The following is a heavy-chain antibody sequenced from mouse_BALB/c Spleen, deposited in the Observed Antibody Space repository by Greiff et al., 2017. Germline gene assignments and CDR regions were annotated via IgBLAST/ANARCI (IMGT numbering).Heavy chain of an antibody. CDR3: ARLITTVVAMDY. J-gene: IGHJ4*01. V-gene: IGHV5-12-1*01. CDR2: ISSGGGST. CDR1: GFAFSSYD. Sequence: EVMLVESGGGLVKPGGSLKLSCAASGFAFSSYDMSWVRQTPEKRLEWVAYISSGGGSTYYPDTVKGRFTISRDNAKNTLYLQMSSLKSEDTAMYYCARLITTVVAMDYWGQGTSVTVSS. D-gene: IGHD1-1*01.